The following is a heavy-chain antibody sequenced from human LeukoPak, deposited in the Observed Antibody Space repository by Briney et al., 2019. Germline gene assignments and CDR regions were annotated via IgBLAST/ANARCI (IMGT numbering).Heavy chain of an antibody. J-gene: IGHJ5*01. CDR3: ARGFGYSSRQFES. CDR1: GFTFSSYS. D-gene: IGHD5-12*01. V-gene: IGHV3-48*04. CDR2: IGNDGRPI. Sequence: GGSLRLSCAASGFTFSSYSMNWVRQTPGKRLEWLSYIGNDGRPIFYADSIQGRFTISRDNAKNLLYLQTDNLTVEDTAVYFCARGFGYSSRQFESWGQGTQVTVSS.